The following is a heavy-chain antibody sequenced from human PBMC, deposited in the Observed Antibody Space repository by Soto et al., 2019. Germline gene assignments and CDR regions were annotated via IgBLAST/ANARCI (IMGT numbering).Heavy chain of an antibody. CDR1: GGSISSGGYS. CDR2: IYHSGST. V-gene: IGHV4-30-2*01. Sequence: SETLSLTCAVSGGSISSGGYSWSWIRQPPGKGLEWIGYIYHSGSTYYNPSLKSRVTISVDRSKNQFSLKLSSVTAADTAVYYCARGSTYGSGSYNYYYGMDVWGQGTTVT. J-gene: IGHJ6*02. D-gene: IGHD3-10*01. CDR3: ARGSTYGSGSYNYYYGMDV.